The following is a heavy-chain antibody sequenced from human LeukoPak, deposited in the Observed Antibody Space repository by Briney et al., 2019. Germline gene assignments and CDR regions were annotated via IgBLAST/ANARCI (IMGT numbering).Heavy chain of an antibody. V-gene: IGHV3-23*01. CDR1: GFTFSSYG. D-gene: IGHD1-26*01. Sequence: PGGSLRLSCAASGFTFSSYGMHWVRQAPGKGLEWVSAISGSGGSTYYADSVKGRFTISRDNSKNTLYLQMNSLRAEDTAVYYCAKDPARVVGAIHDYWGQGTLVTVSS. J-gene: IGHJ4*02. CDR2: ISGSGGST. CDR3: AKDPARVVGAIHDY.